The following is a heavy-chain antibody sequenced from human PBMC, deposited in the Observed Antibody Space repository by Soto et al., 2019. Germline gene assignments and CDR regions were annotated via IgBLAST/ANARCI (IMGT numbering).Heavy chain of an antibody. CDR3: ARESGLLGEIDAFDI. CDR1: GGSISSGGYS. V-gene: IGHV4-30-2*01. CDR2: IYHSGST. J-gene: IGHJ3*02. Sequence: SETLSLTCAVSGGSISSGGYSWSWIRQPPGKGLEWIGYIYHSGSTYYNPSLKSRVTISVDRSKNQFSLKLSSVTAADTAVYYCARESGLLGEIDAFDIWGQGTMVTVSS. D-gene: IGHD3-16*01.